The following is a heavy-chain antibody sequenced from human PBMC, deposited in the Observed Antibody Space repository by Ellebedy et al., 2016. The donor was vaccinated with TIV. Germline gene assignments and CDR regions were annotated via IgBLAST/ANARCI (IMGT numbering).Heavy chain of an antibody. V-gene: IGHV5-10-1*01. D-gene: IGHD4-17*01. CDR2: IDPSDSYT. J-gene: IGHJ6*02. CDR1: GYSFTSYW. Sequence: GESLKISCKGSGYSFTSYWISWVRQMPGKGLEWMGRIDPSDSYTNYSPSFQGHVTISADKSISTAYLQWSSLKASDTAMYYCARQDPQLRSPYYGMDVWGQGTTVTVSS. CDR3: ARQDPQLRSPYYGMDV.